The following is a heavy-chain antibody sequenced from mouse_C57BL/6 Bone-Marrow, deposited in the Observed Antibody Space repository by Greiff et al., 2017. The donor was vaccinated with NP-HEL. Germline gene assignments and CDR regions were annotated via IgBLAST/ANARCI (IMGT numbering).Heavy chain of an antibody. Sequence: QVQLQQSGAELVRPGTSVKMSCKASGYTFTNYWIGWAKQRPGHGLEWIGDIYPGGGYTNYNEKFKGKATLTADKSSSTAYMQFSSLPSEDSAIYYCARRGYYGSSSFAYWGQGTLVTVSA. CDR2: IYPGGGYT. V-gene: IGHV1-63*01. CDR1: GYTFTNYW. D-gene: IGHD1-1*01. J-gene: IGHJ3*01. CDR3: ARRGYYGSSSFAY.